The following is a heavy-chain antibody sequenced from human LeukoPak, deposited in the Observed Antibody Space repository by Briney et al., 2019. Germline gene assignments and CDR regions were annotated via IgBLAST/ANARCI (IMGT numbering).Heavy chain of an antibody. Sequence: SETLSLTCAVYGGSFSGYYWSWIRQPPGKGLEWIGEINHSGSTNYNPSLKSRVTISVDTSKNQSSLKLSSVTAADTAVYYCARGASAYYYGSGSYRFACFDYWGQGTLVTVSS. V-gene: IGHV4-34*01. J-gene: IGHJ4*02. CDR1: GGSFSGYY. CDR2: INHSGST. CDR3: ARGASAYYYGSGSYRFACFDY. D-gene: IGHD3-10*01.